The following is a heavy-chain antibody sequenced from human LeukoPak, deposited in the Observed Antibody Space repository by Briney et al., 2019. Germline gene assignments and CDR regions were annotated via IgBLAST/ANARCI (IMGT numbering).Heavy chain of an antibody. J-gene: IGHJ4*02. V-gene: IGHV1-69*01. CDR1: GGTFSSYA. CDR3: ARAYYYDSSAQSTPFDY. CDR2: VIPIFGTA. Sequence: SVKVSCKASGGTFSSYAISWVRQAPGQGLEWMGGVIPIFGTANYAQKFQGRVTITADESTSTAYMELSSLRSEDTAVYYCARAYYYDSSAQSTPFDYWGQGTLVTVSS. D-gene: IGHD3-22*01.